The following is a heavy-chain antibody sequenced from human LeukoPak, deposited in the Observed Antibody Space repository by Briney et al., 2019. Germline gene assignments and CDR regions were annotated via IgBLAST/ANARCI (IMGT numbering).Heavy chain of an antibody. J-gene: IGHJ3*02. CDR3: ARPGYYDSSDSGDAFDI. V-gene: IGHV5-51*01. CDR1: GYRFTSYW. CDR2: IYPGDSDT. Sequence: GESLKISCKGSGYRFTSYWIGWVRQLPGKGLEWMGIIYPGDSDTRYSPSFQGQVTISADKSISTAYLQWSSLKASDTAMYYCARPGYYDSSDSGDAFDIWGQGTMVTVSS. D-gene: IGHD3-22*01.